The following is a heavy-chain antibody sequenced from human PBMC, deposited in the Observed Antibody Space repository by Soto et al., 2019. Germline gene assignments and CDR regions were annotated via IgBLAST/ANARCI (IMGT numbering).Heavy chain of an antibody. CDR3: ARGSYYYDSSGYSHY. V-gene: IGHV4-4*02. CDR1: GDSIIGTHW. D-gene: IGHD3-22*01. Sequence: SETLSLTCAVSGDSIIGTHWWSWVRRPPGKGLEFIGETHHSRGTNYNPSLRSRVTMSLDKSKNQLSLKLSSVTAADTAVYYCARGSYYYDSSGYSHYWGQGTLVTVSS. CDR2: THHSRGT. J-gene: IGHJ4*02.